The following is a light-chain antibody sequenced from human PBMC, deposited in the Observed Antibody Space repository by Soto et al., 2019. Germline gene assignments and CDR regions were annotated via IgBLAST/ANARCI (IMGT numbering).Light chain of an antibody. V-gene: IGKV3-15*01. J-gene: IGKJ4*01. CDR2: DIS. CDR3: QQYLDWPLT. CDR1: QSLATN. Sequence: EIVMTQSPVTLSVSPGERVTLSCRASQSLATNLAGYQQKPGQTARIVIYDISARASGIPGRFSGSGFGTDFTLTISSLQPEDSAVYYCQQYLDWPLTFGGGTKVEI.